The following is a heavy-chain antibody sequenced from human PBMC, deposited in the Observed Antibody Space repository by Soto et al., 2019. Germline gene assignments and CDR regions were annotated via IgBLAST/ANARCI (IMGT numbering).Heavy chain of an antibody. D-gene: IGHD5-18*01. J-gene: IGHJ5*01. CDR3: EGHPGGYSFGLDP. V-gene: IGHV4-59*01. CDR1: RGSIRRYY. CDR2: ISYSGTT. Sequence: TSETLSLTCTVSRGSIRRYYWSWVRQPPGKGLAWIGYISYSGTTNYNPSLKSRVTMSVDTSTNQLSLRLTSVNDAGTAMYYREGHPGGYSFGLDPWGQGTLVTVSS.